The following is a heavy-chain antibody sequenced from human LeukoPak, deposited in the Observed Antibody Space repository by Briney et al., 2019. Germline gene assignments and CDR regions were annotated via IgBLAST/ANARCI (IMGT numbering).Heavy chain of an antibody. V-gene: IGHV4-59*08. CDR3: ATGSGSAWMYFKY. Sequence: PSETLSLTCTVSGGSISSSYWSWIRQPPGKGLECVGYISYSGSTNYNPSLKSRVTISGDTSKNQFSLKLSSVTAADTAVYYCATGSGSAWMYFKYWGQGTLVTVSS. CDR2: ISYSGST. J-gene: IGHJ4*02. D-gene: IGHD6-25*01. CDR1: GGSISSSY.